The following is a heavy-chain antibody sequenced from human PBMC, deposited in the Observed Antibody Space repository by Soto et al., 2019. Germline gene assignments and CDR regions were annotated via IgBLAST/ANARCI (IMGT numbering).Heavy chain of an antibody. CDR1: GGSFSGYY. CDR3: ARGKDIVVVVAATGDTYYYYYGMDV. V-gene: IGHV4-34*01. J-gene: IGHJ6*02. Sequence: ASETLSLTCAVYGGSFSGYYWSWIRQPPGKGLEWIGEINHSGSTNYNPSLKSRVTISVDTSKNQFSLKLSSVTAADTAVYYCARGKDIVVVVAATGDTYYYYYGMDVWGQGTTVTVFS. CDR2: INHSGST. D-gene: IGHD2-15*01.